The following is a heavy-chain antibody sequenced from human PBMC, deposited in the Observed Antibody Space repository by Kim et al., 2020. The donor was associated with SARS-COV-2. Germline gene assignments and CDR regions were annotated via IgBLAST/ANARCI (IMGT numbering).Heavy chain of an antibody. J-gene: IGHJ5*02. V-gene: IGHV3-72*01. D-gene: IGHD3-10*01. CDR3: ARSAGGFDP. Sequence: YATENAAEVKGRFTISRDDSKKSLYQQMNSLKTEDTAVYYCARSAGGFDPWGQGTLVTVSS. CDR2: YAT.